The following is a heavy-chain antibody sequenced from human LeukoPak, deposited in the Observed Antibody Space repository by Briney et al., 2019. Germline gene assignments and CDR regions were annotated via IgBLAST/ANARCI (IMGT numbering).Heavy chain of an antibody. Sequence: SETLSLTCTVSGGSISSYYWSWIRQPPGKGLEWIGYIYYSGSTNYNPSLKSRVTISVDTSKNQFSLKLSSVTAADTAVYYCARGYCSSTSCPNWFDPWGQGTLVTVSS. CDR1: GGSISSYY. CDR3: ARGYCSSTSCPNWFDP. D-gene: IGHD2-2*01. CDR2: IYYSGST. J-gene: IGHJ5*02. V-gene: IGHV4-59*08.